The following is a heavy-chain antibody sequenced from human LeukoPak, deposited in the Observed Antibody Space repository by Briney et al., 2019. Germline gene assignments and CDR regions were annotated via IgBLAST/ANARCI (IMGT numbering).Heavy chain of an antibody. CDR1: GFTFSSYA. J-gene: IGHJ3*02. Sequence: GGSLRLSCAASGFTFSSYAMSWVRQAPGKGLEWVSAISGSGGSTYYADSVKGRFTISRDKAKNSLYLQMNSLRVEDTAVYYCARDLTTTNPDAFDIWGQGTMVTVSS. CDR2: ISGSGGST. D-gene: IGHD4/OR15-4a*01. CDR3: ARDLTTTNPDAFDI. V-gene: IGHV3-23*01.